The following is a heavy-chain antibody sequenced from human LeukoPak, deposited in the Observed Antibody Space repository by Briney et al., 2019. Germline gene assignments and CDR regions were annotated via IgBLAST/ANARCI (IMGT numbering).Heavy chain of an antibody. V-gene: IGHV3-21*01. CDR3: ARVPGYCSGGSCYFYYFDY. Sequence: GGSLRLSRTASGFTFSSYSMNWVRQAPGKGLEWVSSISSSSSYIYYADSVKGRFTISRDNAKNSLYLQMNSLRAEDTAVYYCARVPGYCSGGSCYFYYFDYWGQGTLVTVSS. J-gene: IGHJ4*02. D-gene: IGHD2-15*01. CDR2: ISSSSSYI. CDR1: GFTFSSYS.